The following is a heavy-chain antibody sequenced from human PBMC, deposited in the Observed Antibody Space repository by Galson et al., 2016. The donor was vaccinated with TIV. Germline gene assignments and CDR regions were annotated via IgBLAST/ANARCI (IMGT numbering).Heavy chain of an antibody. V-gene: IGHV3-21*01. CDR1: GFTFSSYA. D-gene: IGHD4-17*01. CDR2: ISGASNFT. CDR3: ARDPQWGYGDDGDNWFDP. J-gene: IGHJ5*02. Sequence: SLRLSCAASGFTFSSYAMNWVRQPPGKGLEWVSYISGASNFTDYADSVKGRFTISRDNAKNTLYLQMNSLRVEDTAVYYCARDPQWGYGDDGDNWFDPWGQGTLVTVSS.